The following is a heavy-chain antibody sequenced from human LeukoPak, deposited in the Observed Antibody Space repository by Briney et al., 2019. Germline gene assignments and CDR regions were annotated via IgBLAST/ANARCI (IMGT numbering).Heavy chain of an antibody. D-gene: IGHD3-10*01. J-gene: IGHJ4*02. CDR1: GFTFSSYA. Sequence: PGGSLRLSCAASGFTFSSYAMSWVRQAPGKGLEWVSAISGSGGRTYYADSVKGRFTISRDNSKNALYLQMNSLRAEDTAVYYCARDRNYYGSGSYYTEVDYWGQGTLVTVSS. CDR2: ISGSGGRT. V-gene: IGHV3-23*01. CDR3: ARDRNYYGSGSYYTEVDY.